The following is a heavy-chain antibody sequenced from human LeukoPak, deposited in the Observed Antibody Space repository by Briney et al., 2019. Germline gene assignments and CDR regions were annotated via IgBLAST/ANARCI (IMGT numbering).Heavy chain of an antibody. CDR2: IIPIFGTA. Sequence: SVKVSRESSVGTLSSYSTSWVRQAPGQGLEWMGGIIPIFGTANYAQKFQGRVTITADKSTSTAYMEMSSLRSEDTAVYYCARDREVAGEFNWFDPWGQGTLVTVSS. V-gene: IGHV1-69*06. D-gene: IGHD6-19*01. J-gene: IGHJ5*02. CDR3: ARDREVAGEFNWFDP. CDR1: VGTLSSYS.